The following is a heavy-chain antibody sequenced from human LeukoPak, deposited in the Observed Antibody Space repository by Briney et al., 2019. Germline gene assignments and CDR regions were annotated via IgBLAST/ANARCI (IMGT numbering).Heavy chain of an antibody. CDR1: GFTFSSYG. D-gene: IGHD2-15*01. CDR2: ISYDGSNK. CDR3: ANGMVAATPDY. V-gene: IGHV3-30*18. J-gene: IGHJ4*02. Sequence: GGSLRLSCAASGFTFSSYGMHWVRQAPGKGLEWVAVISYDGSNKYYADSVKGRFTISRDNSKNTLYLQMNSLRAEDTAVYYCANGMVAATPDYWGQGTLVTVSS.